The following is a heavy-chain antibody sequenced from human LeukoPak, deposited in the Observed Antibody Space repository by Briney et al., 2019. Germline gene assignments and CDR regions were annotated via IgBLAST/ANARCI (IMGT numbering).Heavy chain of an antibody. CDR2: ISSSGGST. J-gene: IGHJ5*02. D-gene: IGHD2/OR15-2a*01. V-gene: IGHV3-23*01. CDR1: GFTFSSYS. CDR3: AKIASFYDSPYDA. Sequence: GGSLRLSCAASGFTFSSYSMSWVRQTPGKGLEWVSAISSSGGSTYYADSVKGRFSVFGDNSKYTLYLQMNSLRAEDTAVYYCAKIASFYDSPYDAWGQGTLVTVSS.